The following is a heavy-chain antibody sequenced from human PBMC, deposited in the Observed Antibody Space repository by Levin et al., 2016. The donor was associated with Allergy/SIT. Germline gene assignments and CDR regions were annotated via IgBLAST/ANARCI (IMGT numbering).Heavy chain of an antibody. Sequence: VRQPPGKGLEWVSYISRSGSTIYYADSVKGRFTISRDNAKNSLYLQMNSLRAEDTAVYYCARESAVTDYYYYYYMDVWGKGTTVTVSS. D-gene: IGHD4-11*01. CDR3: ARESAVTDYYYYYYMDV. CDR2: ISRSGSTI. V-gene: IGHV3-48*03. J-gene: IGHJ6*03.